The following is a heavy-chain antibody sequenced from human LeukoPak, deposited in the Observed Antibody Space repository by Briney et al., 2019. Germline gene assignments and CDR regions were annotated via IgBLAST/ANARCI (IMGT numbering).Heavy chain of an antibody. CDR2: IRSKAYGGTT. CDR1: GFTFGDYA. Sequence: PGGSLRLSCTASGFTFGDYAMSWVHQAPGKGLEWVGFIRSKAYGGTTEYAASVKGRFTISRDDSKSIAYLQMNSLKTEDTAVYYCTRVSGYCTNGVCFLSYYYMDVWGKGTTVTVSS. D-gene: IGHD2-8*01. J-gene: IGHJ6*03. CDR3: TRVSGYCTNGVCFLSYYYMDV. V-gene: IGHV3-49*04.